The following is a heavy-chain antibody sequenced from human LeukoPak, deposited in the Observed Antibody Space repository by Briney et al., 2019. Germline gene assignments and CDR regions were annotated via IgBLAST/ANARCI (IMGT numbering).Heavy chain of an antibody. D-gene: IGHD3-22*01. Sequence: GAPVKVSCKASGYTFTGYYMHWVRQAPGQGLEWMGWINPNSGGTNYAQKFQGRVTMTRDTSISTAYMELSRLRSDDTAVYYCARYYYDSSGPFDYWGQGTLVTVSS. CDR2: INPNSGGT. CDR1: GYTFTGYY. V-gene: IGHV1-2*02. J-gene: IGHJ4*02. CDR3: ARYYYDSSGPFDY.